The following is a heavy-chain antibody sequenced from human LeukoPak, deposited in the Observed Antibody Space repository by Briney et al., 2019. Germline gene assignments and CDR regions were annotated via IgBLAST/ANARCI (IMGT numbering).Heavy chain of an antibody. J-gene: IGHJ4*02. CDR2: IYYSGST. CDR1: GGSISSYY. CDR3: ARDFGGYSYGTFDY. Sequence: SETLSLTCTVSGGSISSYYWSWIRQPPGKGLEWIGYIYYSGSTNYNPSLKSRVTISVDTSKNQFSLKMSSVTAADTAVCYCARDFGGYSYGTFDYWGQGTLVTVSS. D-gene: IGHD5-18*01. V-gene: IGHV4-59*01.